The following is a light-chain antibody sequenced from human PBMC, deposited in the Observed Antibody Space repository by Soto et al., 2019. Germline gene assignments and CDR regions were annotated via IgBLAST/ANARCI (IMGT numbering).Light chain of an antibody. CDR2: GVS. CDR1: SIDVGHPYNY. CDR3: MSYIASTTTHWV. J-gene: IGLJ3*02. Sequence: QSALTQPASVSGSPGQSITISYTGTSIDVGHPYNYVSWYQQYPGKAPKLLILGVSNRPSGISGRFSGSKSGNTASLTISGLQPEDEADYYCMSYIASTTTHWVLGGGTKVTVL. V-gene: IGLV2-14*03.